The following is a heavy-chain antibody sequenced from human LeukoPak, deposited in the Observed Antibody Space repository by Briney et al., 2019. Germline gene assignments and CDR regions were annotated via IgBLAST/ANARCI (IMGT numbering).Heavy chain of an antibody. J-gene: IGHJ4*02. CDR2: IKQDGSEK. V-gene: IGHV3-7*01. CDR1: GFTFRSYT. Sequence: GGSLRLSCAASGFTFRSYTMNWVRQAPGKGLEWVANIKQDGSEKYYVDSVKGRFTISRDNDNNSMYLQINSLRAEDTAVYYCARYHGGYFAYWGQGTLVTVSS. CDR3: ARYHGGYFAY. D-gene: IGHD2-15*01.